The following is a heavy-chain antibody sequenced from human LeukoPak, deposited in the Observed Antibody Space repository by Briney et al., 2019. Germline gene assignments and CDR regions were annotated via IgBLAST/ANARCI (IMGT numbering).Heavy chain of an antibody. J-gene: IGHJ5*02. CDR3: ARSSGTDSGWWYWFDP. V-gene: IGHV3-21*01. Sequence: GGSLRPSCAASGFTFSSYSMNWVRQAPGKGLEWVSSISSSSSNIYYADSVKGRFTISRDDPNNSLYLQINSLRVEDTAVYYCARSSGTDSGWWYWFDPWGQGTLVTVSS. CDR1: GFTFSSYS. CDR2: ISSSSSNI. D-gene: IGHD6-19*01.